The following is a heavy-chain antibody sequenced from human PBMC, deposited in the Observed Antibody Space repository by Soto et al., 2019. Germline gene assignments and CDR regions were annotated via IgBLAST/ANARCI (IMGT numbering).Heavy chain of an antibody. Sequence: SETLSLTCTVSGGSISSYYWSWIRQPPGKGLEWIGYIYYSGSTNYNPSLKSRVTISVDTSKNQFSLKLSSVTAADTAVYYCARTTVTTPYYYYYYYMDVWGKGTTVTVSS. V-gene: IGHV4-59*08. CDR3: ARTTVTTPYYYYYYYMDV. D-gene: IGHD4-17*01. J-gene: IGHJ6*03. CDR1: GGSISSYY. CDR2: IYYSGST.